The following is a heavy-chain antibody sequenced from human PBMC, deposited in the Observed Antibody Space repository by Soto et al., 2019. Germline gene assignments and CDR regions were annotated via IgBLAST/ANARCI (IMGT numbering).Heavy chain of an antibody. Sequence: SETLSLTCTVSGGSISSSSYYWGWIRQPPGEGLEWIGSIYYSGSTYYNPSLKSRVTISVDTSKNQFSLKLSSVTAADTAVYYCAREHWNFDYWGQGTLVTVSS. J-gene: IGHJ4*02. V-gene: IGHV4-39*02. CDR3: AREHWNFDY. CDR1: GGSISSSSYY. CDR2: IYYSGST. D-gene: IGHD1-1*01.